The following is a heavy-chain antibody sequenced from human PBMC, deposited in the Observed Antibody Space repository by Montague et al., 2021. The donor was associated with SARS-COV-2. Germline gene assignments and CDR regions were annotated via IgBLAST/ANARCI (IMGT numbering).Heavy chain of an antibody. CDR3: ARGSSGYYTPRPFDY. CDR1: GDSVSSNSAA. D-gene: IGHD3-22*01. J-gene: IGHJ4*02. V-gene: IGHV6-1*01. Sequence: SVISGDSVSSNSAAWNWIRQSPSRGLEWLGRTYYRSKWYNDYAVSVKGRITINPDTSKNQFSLQLNSVTPEDTAVYYCARGSSGYYTPRPFDYWGQGTLVTVSS. CDR2: TYYRSKWYN.